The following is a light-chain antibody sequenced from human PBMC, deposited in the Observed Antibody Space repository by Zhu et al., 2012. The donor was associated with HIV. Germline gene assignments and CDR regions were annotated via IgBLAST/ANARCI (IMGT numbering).Light chain of an antibody. Sequence: EIVMTQSPATLSVSPGERVILSCRASQSIGSSLAWYQQKPGLAPRLLIYRASTRATGIPARFSGSGSGTEFTLTISRMESEDFAVYYCQQHNNWPLFGQGTKVE. J-gene: IGKJ1*01. CDR2: RAS. CDR3: QQHNNWPL. CDR1: QSIGSS. V-gene: IGKV3-15*01.